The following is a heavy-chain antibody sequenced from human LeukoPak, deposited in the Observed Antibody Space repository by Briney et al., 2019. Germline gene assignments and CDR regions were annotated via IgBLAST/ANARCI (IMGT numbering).Heavy chain of an antibody. J-gene: IGHJ4*02. V-gene: IGHV4-39*01. CDR2: IYYSGST. Sequence: SETLSLTCTVSGGSISSSSYYWGWIRQPPGKGLEWIGSIYYSGSTYYNPSLKSRVTISVDTSKNQFSLKLSSVTAADTAVYYCARSHGDYWGQGTLVTVSS. CDR1: GGSISSSSYY. CDR3: ARSHGDY.